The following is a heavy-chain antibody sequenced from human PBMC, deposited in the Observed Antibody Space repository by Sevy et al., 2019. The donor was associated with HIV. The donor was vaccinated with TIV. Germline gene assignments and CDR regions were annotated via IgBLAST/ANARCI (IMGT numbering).Heavy chain of an antibody. J-gene: IGHJ3*02. V-gene: IGHV3-53*01. CDR1: GFTFSSYS. CDR3: AESRVTGAFDI. Sequence: GGSLRLSCAASGFTFSSYSMNWVRQAPGKGLGWVSVIYSGGSTYYADSVKGRFTISRDNSKNTLYLQMNSLRAEDTAVYYCAESRVTGAFDIWGQGTMVTVSS. CDR2: IYSGGST. D-gene: IGHD2-21*02.